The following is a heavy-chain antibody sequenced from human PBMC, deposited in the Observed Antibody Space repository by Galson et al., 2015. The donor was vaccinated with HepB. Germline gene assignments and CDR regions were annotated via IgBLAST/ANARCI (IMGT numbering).Heavy chain of an antibody. J-gene: IGHJ1*01. V-gene: IGHV3-33*01. D-gene: IGHD1-26*01. CDR2: IWYDGSNK. CDR3: ARTLAYSGSNQAYFQH. CDR1: GFTFSNYG. Sequence: SLRLSCAASGFTFSNYGMHWVRQAPGKGLEWVAVIWYDGSNKYYADSVKGRFTISRDNSKNTLYLQVNSLRAEDTAVYYCARTLAYSGSNQAYFQHWGQGTLVTVSS.